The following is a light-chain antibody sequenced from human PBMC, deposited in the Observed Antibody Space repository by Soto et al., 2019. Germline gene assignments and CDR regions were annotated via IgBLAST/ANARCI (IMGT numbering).Light chain of an antibody. J-gene: IGLJ1*01. V-gene: IGLV9-49*01. CDR1: SGYSNYK. CDR2: VGTGGIVG. Sequence: VLTQPPSASASLGASVTLTCTLSSGYSNYKVDWYQQRPGKGPRFVMRVGTGGIVGSKGDGIPDRFSVLGSGLNRYLTIKNIQEEDESDYHCGADHGSGSNFVYVFGTGTKVTAL. CDR3: GADHGSGSNFVYV.